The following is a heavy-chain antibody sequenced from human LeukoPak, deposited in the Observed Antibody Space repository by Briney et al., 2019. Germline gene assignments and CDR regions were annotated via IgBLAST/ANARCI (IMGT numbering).Heavy chain of an antibody. CDR1: GFTFSSYA. CDR3: ARDHGYPTNYFDY. V-gene: IGHV3-30-3*01. Sequence: GGSLRLSCAASGFTFSSYAMHWVRQAPGKGLEWVAVISHDGSNKYYADSVKGRFTISRDNSKNTLYLQMNSLRAEDTAVYYCARDHGYPTNYFDYWGQGTLVTVSS. D-gene: IGHD3-16*02. J-gene: IGHJ4*02. CDR2: ISHDGSNK.